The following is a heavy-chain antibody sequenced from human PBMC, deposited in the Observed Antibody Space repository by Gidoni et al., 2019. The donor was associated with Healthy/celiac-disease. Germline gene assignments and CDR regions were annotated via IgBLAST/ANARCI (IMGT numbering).Heavy chain of an antibody. V-gene: IGHV1-46*01. Sequence: QVQLVQSGAEVKKPGASVKVSCKASGYTFTSYYMHWVRQAPGQGLEWMGIINPSGGSTSYAQKFQGRVTMTRDTSTSTVYMELSSLRSEDTAVYYCARSYQGYCSSTSCYSLDPWGQGTLVTVSS. J-gene: IGHJ5*02. CDR1: GYTFTSYY. CDR2: INPSGGST. D-gene: IGHD2-2*01. CDR3: ARSYQGYCSSTSCYSLDP.